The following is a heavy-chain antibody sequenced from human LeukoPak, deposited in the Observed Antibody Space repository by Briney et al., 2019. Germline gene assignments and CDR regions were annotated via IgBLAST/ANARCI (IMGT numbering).Heavy chain of an antibody. J-gene: IGHJ4*02. CDR3: ASDGDTTPAGY. CDR2: IYYSGST. D-gene: IGHD1-14*01. Sequence: SETLSLTCTVSGGSISSYYWSWIRQPPGKGLEWIGYIYYSGSTSYNPSLKSRVTISVDTSKNQFSLKLSSVTAADTAVYYCASDGDTTPAGYWGQGTLVTVSS. V-gene: IGHV4-59*12. CDR1: GGSISSYY.